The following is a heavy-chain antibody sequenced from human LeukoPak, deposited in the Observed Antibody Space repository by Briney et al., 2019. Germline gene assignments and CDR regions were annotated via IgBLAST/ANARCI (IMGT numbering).Heavy chain of an antibody. J-gene: IGHJ5*02. CDR1: GGPISSYY. CDR2: IYYSGST. Sequence: SETLSLTCTVSGGPISSYYWSWIRQPPGKGLEWIGYIYYSGSTNYNPSLKSRVTISADTSKNQFSLKLSSVTAADTAVYYCARGHWLDPWGQGTLVTVSS. CDR3: ARGHWLDP. V-gene: IGHV4-59*01.